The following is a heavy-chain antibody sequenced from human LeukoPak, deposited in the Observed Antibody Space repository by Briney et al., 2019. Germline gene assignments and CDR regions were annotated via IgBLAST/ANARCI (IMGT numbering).Heavy chain of an antibody. CDR2: IKSKTDGGTT. J-gene: IGHJ4*02. CDR1: GFTFSNAW. CDR3: TTEVSGSYSYYFDY. V-gene: IGHV3-15*01. Sequence: GGSLRLSCAASGFTFSNAWMSWVRQAPGKGLEWVGRIKSKTDGGTTDYAAPVKGRFTISRDDSKNTLYLQMNSLKTEDTAVYYCTTEVSGSYSYYFDYWGQGTLVTVSS. D-gene: IGHD3-10*01.